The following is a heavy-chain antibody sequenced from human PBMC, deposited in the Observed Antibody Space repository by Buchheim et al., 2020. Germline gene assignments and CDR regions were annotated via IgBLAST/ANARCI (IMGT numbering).Heavy chain of an antibody. CDR1: GGSISSGGYY. CDR2: IYYSGST. V-gene: IGHV4-31*03. D-gene: IGHD3-10*01. CDR3: ARGSDGWGTVY. Sequence: QVQLQESGPGLVKPSQTLSLTCTVSGGSISSGGYYWSWIRQHPGKGLEWIGYIYYSGSTYYNPSLQGRVTISVDKTKNQLSLKLSSVTAADTAVYYCARGSDGWGTVYWGQGTL. J-gene: IGHJ4*02.